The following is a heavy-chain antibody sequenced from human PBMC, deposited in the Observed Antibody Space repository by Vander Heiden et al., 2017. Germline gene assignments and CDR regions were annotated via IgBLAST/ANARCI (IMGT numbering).Heavy chain of an antibody. CDR3: AKSVIATTGYDS. D-gene: IGHD6-13*01. CDR1: GFAFDDNA. Sequence: EVQLVESGGGLVPPGTSLSLSCAASGFAFDDNAMHWVRQAPGKGLEWVSGISWNSGSIGYADSVKGRFTISRDNARNSLYLQMNSLRPDDTALYYCAKSVIATTGYDSWGQGTLVTVSS. J-gene: IGHJ4*02. CDR2: ISWNSGSI. V-gene: IGHV3-9*01.